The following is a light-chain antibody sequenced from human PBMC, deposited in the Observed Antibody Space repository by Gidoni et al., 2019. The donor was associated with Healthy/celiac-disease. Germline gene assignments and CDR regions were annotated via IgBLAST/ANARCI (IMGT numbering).Light chain of an antibody. J-gene: IGKJ1*01. CDR1: QSVSSN. V-gene: IGKV3-15*01. Sequence: PATLSVSPGERATLSRRASQSVSSNLAWYQQKPGQAPRLLIYGASTRATGIPARFSGSGSGTEFTLTISSLQSEDFAVYYCQQYNNWPGTFGQGTKVEIK. CDR3: QQYNNWPGT. CDR2: GAS.